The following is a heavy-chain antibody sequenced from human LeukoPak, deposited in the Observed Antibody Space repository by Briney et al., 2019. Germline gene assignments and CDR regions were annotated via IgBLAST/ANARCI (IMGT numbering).Heavy chain of an antibody. CDR2: INHSGST. J-gene: IGHJ3*02. Sequence: SETLSLTCAVYGGSFSGYYWSWIRQPPGKGLEWIGEINHSGSTNYNPSLKSRVTISVDTSKNQFSLKLSSVTAADTAVYYCARGLRLEYYYDSSGYYSAFDIWGQGTMVTVSS. CDR3: ARGLRLEYYYDSSGYYSAFDI. V-gene: IGHV4-34*01. D-gene: IGHD3-22*01. CDR1: GGSFSGYY.